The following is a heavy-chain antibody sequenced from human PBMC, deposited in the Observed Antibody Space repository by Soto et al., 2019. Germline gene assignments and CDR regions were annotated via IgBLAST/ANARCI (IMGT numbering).Heavy chain of an antibody. D-gene: IGHD3-22*01. V-gene: IGHV4-61*01. J-gene: IGHJ3*02. CDR3: ARAGGYDSSGYYRELGAFDI. CDR1: GGSVSSGSYY. CDR2: IYYSGST. Sequence: QVQLQESGSGLVKPSETLSLTCTVSGGSVSSGSYYWSWIRQPPGKGLEWIGYIYYSGSTNYNPSLKSRVTISVDTSKNQFSLKLSSVTAADTAAYYCARAGGYDSSGYYRELGAFDIWGQGTMVTVSS.